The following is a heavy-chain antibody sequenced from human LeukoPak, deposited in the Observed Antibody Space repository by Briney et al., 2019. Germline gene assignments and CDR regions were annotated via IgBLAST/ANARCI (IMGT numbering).Heavy chain of an antibody. V-gene: IGHV3-53*01. Sequence: GGSLRLSCAASGFSVSDNSMNWVRQTPAKGLEWVSVIQSGGSTYYADSVKGRFSISRDNSKNTLYLQMNSLRTEDTAVYYCARGWMALGATDYWGQGTLVTVSS. J-gene: IGHJ4*02. CDR1: GFSVSDNS. CDR3: ARGWMALGATDY. D-gene: IGHD5-24*01. CDR2: IQSGGST.